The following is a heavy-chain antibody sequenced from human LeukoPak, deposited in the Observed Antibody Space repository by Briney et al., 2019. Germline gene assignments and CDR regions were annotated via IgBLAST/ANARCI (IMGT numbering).Heavy chain of an antibody. D-gene: IGHD4-11*01. J-gene: IGHJ3*02. CDR1: GYTFTSYG. CDR2: ISAYNGNT. CDR3: ARDFTPQFLDAFDI. Sequence: GASVKVSCKASGYTFTSYGISWVRQAPGQGLEWMGWISAYNGNTNYAQKLQGRVTMTTDTSTSTAYMELRSLRSDDTAVYYCARDFTPQFLDAFDIWGQGTMVTVSS. V-gene: IGHV1-18*01.